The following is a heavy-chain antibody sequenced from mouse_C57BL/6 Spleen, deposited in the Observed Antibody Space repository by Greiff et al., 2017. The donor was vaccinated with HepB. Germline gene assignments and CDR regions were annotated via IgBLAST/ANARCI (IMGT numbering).Heavy chain of an antibody. CDR1: GFSLTSYG. CDR3: AIYYDYADYYAMDY. D-gene: IGHD2-4*01. CDR2: IWSGGST. V-gene: IGHV2-2*01. J-gene: IGHJ4*01. Sequence: VHLVESGPGLVQPSQSLSITCTVSGFSLTSYGVHWVRQSPGKGLEWLGVIWSGGSTDYNAAFISRLSISKDNSKSQVFFKMNSLQADDTAIYYCAIYYDYADYYAMDYWGQGTSVTVSS.